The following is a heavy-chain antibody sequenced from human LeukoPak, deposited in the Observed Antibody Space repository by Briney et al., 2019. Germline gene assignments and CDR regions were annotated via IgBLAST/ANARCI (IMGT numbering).Heavy chain of an antibody. CDR3: AKGAGYGGNSGEEWYYFDY. D-gene: IGHD4-23*01. J-gene: IGHJ4*02. CDR1: GFTFSSDA. Sequence: PGGSLRLSCAASGFTFSSDAMSWVRQAPGKGLEWVSAISGSGGSTYYADSVKGRFTISRDNSKNTLYLQMNSLRAEDTAVYYCAKGAGYGGNSGEEWYYFDYWGQGTLVTVSS. V-gene: IGHV3-23*01. CDR2: ISGSGGST.